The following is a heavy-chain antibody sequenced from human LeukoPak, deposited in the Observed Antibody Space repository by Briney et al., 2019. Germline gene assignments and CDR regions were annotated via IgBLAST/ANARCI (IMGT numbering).Heavy chain of an antibody. CDR2: IKYDGSAT. Sequence: GGSLRLSCAASGFTFSNYWMHWIRQVPGKGLVWVSHIKYDGSATNYADSVKGRFTISRDNAKNTLYLQMNSLRAEDMAVYYCVSGSLQSGYNFDYWGQGALVTVSS. CDR1: GFTFSNYW. J-gene: IGHJ4*02. V-gene: IGHV3-74*01. D-gene: IGHD3-3*01. CDR3: VSGSLQSGYNFDY.